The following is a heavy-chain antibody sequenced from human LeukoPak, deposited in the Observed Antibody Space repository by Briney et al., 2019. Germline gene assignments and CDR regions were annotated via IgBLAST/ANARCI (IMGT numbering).Heavy chain of an antibody. CDR1: GYTFIDYF. CDR2: INPNSGVT. D-gene: IGHD1-7*01. V-gene: IGHV1-2*02. J-gene: IGHJ3*02. Sequence: GASVKVSCKASGYTFIDYFIHWMRQTPGQGLEWLGWINPNSGVTRYAQKFQDRVTMTRDTAAYMELGSLKSDDTAVYYCVRAVSGTLGGAFDIWGQGTAVTVSS. CDR3: VRAVSGTLGGAFDI.